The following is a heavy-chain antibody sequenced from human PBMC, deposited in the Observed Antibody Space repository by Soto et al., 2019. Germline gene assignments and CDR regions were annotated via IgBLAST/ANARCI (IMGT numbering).Heavy chain of an antibody. D-gene: IGHD2-2*01. CDR1: GYTFTSYG. CDR2: ISAYNGNT. V-gene: IGHV1-18*01. CDR3: ARVLIVVVPDAKAAPGLVAY. J-gene: IGHJ4*02. Sequence: ASVKVSCKASGYTFTSYGISWVRQAPGKGLEWMGWISAYNGNTNYAQKLQGRVTMTTDTSTSTAYMELRSLRSDDTAVYYCARVLIVVVPDAKAAPGLVAYWGQGTLVTVS.